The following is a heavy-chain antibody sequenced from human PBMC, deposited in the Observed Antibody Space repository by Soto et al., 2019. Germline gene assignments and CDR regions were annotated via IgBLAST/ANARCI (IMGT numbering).Heavy chain of an antibody. J-gene: IGHJ4*02. D-gene: IGHD1-26*01. CDR2: INHTESA. CDR3: ARRGEWEQHLDDY. V-gene: IGHV4-34*01. CDR1: GGSFSGYY. Sequence: QVQLQQWGAGLLKASETLSLTCAVYGGSFSGYYWSWIRQPPGKGLEWIGEINHTESANYNPSLKSRVTISVDTSKNQFSLKLTSVTAADTAVYYCARRGEWEQHLDDYWSQGTLVTVSS.